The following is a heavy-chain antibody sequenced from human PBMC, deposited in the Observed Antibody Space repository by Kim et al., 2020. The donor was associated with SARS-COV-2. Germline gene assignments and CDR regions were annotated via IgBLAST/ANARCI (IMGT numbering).Heavy chain of an antibody. CDR1: GYTFARNG. D-gene: IGHD3-10*01. CDR2: ISAHNANT. Sequence: ASVKVSCKASGYTFARNGIGCVRRAPGQGLEWMGWISAHNANTRFAQKFQDRVNLTTDTSTNTAYMELRSLRSDDTAVYFCARGRFLWFGDSWGQGTLVAVSS. V-gene: IGHV1-18*01. J-gene: IGHJ4*02. CDR3: ARGRFLWFGDS.